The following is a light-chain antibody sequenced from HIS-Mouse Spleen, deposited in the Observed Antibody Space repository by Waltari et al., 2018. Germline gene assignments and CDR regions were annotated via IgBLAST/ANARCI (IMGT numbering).Light chain of an antibody. J-gene: IGLJ2*01. CDR2: RDS. CDR1: HIGSKN. V-gene: IGLV3-9*01. Sequence: SYELTPPLSVSVALGQTARITCGGNHIGSKNVHWYQQKPGQAPVLVIYRDSNRPSGIPERFSGSNSGNTATLTISRAQAGDEADYYCQVWDSSTAVFGGGTKLTVL. CDR3: QVWDSSTAV.